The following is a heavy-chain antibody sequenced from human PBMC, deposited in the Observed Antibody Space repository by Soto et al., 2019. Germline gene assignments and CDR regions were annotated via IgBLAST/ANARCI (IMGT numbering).Heavy chain of an antibody. CDR2: IYYNDDR. D-gene: IGHD5-12*01. J-gene: IGHJ4*02. CDR1: GFSFTTAGVA. V-gene: IGHV2-5*01. Sequence: GPTLVNPTQTLTLTCTFSGFSFTTAGVAVGWIRQTPGGALEWLTLIYYNDDRRFSPSLKTRLTITGDTSKNQVVLSLTNVDPGDTATYFCAHSDGGYEIIYFDFWGQGIPVTVSS. CDR3: AHSDGGYEIIYFDF.